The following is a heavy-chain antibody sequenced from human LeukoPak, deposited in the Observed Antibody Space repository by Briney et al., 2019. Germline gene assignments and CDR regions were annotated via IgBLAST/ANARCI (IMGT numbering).Heavy chain of an antibody. CDR3: TRVLVWFGVQGQIRAAGFDF. V-gene: IGHV3-7*04. CDR2: IKRDGRVK. J-gene: IGHJ4*02. CDR1: GFTFRSDW. Sequence: GGSLRLSCAASGFTFRSDWMSWVRQAPGKGLEWVANIKRDGRVKYYVDSVKSRFSISRDNAKNSLFLQMNSLRAEDTAVYYCTRVLVWFGVQGQIRAAGFDFWGQGILVSVSS. D-gene: IGHD3-10*01.